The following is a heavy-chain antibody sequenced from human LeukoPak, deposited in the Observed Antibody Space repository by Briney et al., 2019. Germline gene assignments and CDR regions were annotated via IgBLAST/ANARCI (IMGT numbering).Heavy chain of an antibody. J-gene: IGHJ1*01. CDR3: AKGVYGSGSYREYFEQ. CDR1: GFTFNNYA. Sequence: PGGSLRLSCTASGFTFNNYAMSWVRQAPGKGLEWVPASGASGDSPYYADSVKGRFTISRDTSKNTLDLQMNSLRVEDTAVYYCAKGVYGSGSYREYFEQWGQGTLVTVSS. D-gene: IGHD3-10*01. CDR2: SGASGDSP. V-gene: IGHV3-23*01.